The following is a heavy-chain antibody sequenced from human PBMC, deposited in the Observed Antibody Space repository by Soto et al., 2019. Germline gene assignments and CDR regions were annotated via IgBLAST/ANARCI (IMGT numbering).Heavy chain of an antibody. V-gene: IGHV4-59*11. Sequence: PSETLSLTCTVSRGSINSHYWSWIRQSPGKGLEYIGYISYSGSTNYNPSLKSRLTISVDTSKNQFSLKLSSVTAADTAVYYCARDIMGTNYYYYGMDVWGQGTTVTVSS. CDR2: ISYSGST. J-gene: IGHJ6*02. D-gene: IGHD2-8*01. CDR1: RGSINSHY. CDR3: ARDIMGTNYYYYGMDV.